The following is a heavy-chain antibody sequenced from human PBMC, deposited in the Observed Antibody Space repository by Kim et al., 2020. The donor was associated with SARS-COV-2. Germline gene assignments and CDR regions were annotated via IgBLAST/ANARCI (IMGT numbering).Heavy chain of an antibody. CDR3: AKVTSGSSGWFVYFQR. Sequence: GGSLRLSCAASGFTFNSYAMSWVRQAPGKGLEWVSGIRQSGGNTEYADSVKGRFSISRDNSKNTLYLQMNRLRAEDTAVYYCAKVTSGSSGWFVYFQRWGQGTLVTVSS. CDR1: GFTFNSYA. CDR2: IRQSGGNT. V-gene: IGHV3-23*01. D-gene: IGHD6-19*01. J-gene: IGHJ1*01.